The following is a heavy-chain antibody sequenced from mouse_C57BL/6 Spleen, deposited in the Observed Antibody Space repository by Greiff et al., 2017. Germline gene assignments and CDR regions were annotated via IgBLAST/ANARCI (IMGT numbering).Heavy chain of an antibody. CDR1: GFTFSSYA. D-gene: IGHD4-1*01. J-gene: IGHJ3*01. CDR3: ARDGQLGRCFAY. Sequence: EVQLVESGGGLVKPGGSLKLSCAASGFTFSSYAMSWVRQTPEKRLEWVATITDGGSYTYYPDNVKGRFTISREDAKNNLYLQMSHLKSEDTAMYYCARDGQLGRCFAYWGQGTLVTVSS. CDR2: ITDGGSYT. V-gene: IGHV5-4*01.